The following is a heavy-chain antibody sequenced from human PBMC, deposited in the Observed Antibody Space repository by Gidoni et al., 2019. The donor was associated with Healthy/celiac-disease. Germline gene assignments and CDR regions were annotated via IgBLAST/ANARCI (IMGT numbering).Heavy chain of an antibody. CDR3: AISVGANYYFDY. J-gene: IGHJ4*02. Sequence: EVQPVESGGGLLQPGGSLRLSCAASGFTVSSNYMSWVRQAPGKGLEWVSVIYSGGSTYYADSVKGRFTISRDNSKNTLYLQMNSLRAEDTAVYYCAISVGANYYFDYWGQGTLVTVSS. CDR1: GFTVSSNY. D-gene: IGHD1-26*01. V-gene: IGHV3-53*01. CDR2: IYSGGST.